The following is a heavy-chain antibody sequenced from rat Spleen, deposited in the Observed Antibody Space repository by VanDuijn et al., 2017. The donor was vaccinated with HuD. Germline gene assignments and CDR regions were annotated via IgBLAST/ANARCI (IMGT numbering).Heavy chain of an antibody. CDR1: GFSLTSYH. V-gene: IGHV2S1*01. CDR3: ARSYYSGPWYFDY. D-gene: IGHD1-1*01. Sequence: QVQLKESGPGLVQPSETLSLTCTVSGFSLTSYHISWVRQPPGKGLEWMGRVQSNGSTYYNSALKSRLSISRDTSKSQVFLKMNSLQTEDTAMYFCARSYYSGPWYFDYWGQGVMVTVSS. J-gene: IGHJ2*01. CDR2: VQSNGST.